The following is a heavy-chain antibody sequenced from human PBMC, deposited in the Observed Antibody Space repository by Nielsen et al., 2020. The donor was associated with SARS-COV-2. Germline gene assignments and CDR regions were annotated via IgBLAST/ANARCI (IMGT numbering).Heavy chain of an antibody. CDR2: INPNSGGT. CDR3: ARDSAKQTGSFY. Sequence: ASVKVSCKASGYTFTGYYMHWVRQAPGQGLEWMGWINPNSGGTNYAQKFQGRVTMTRDTSTSTVYMELSSLRSEDTAVYYCARDSAKQTGSFYWGQGTLVTVSS. V-gene: IGHV1-2*02. CDR1: GYTFTGYY. D-gene: IGHD1-1*01. J-gene: IGHJ4*02.